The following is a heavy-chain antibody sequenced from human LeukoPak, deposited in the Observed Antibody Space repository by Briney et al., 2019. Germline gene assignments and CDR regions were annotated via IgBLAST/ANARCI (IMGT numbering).Heavy chain of an antibody. CDR1: DGSINSYY. V-gene: IGHV4-59*12. D-gene: IGHD4-17*01. J-gene: IGHJ2*01. CDR3: ARAGDYGDRYWYFDL. CDR2: IYYNGNT. Sequence: SETLSLTCSVSDGSINSYYWNWIRRPPGKGLEWIGYIYYNGNTNYNPSLKSRVTISVDTSKNQFSLKLSSVTAADTAVYYCARAGDYGDRYWYFDLWGRGTLVTVSS.